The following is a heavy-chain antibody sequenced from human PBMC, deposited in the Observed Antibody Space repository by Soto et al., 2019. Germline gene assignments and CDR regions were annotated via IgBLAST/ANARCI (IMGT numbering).Heavy chain of an antibody. CDR1: GYTFTSYG. D-gene: IGHD3-9*01. V-gene: IGHV1-18*01. Sequence: ASVKVSCKASGYTFTSYGISWVRQAPGQGLEWMGWISAYNGNTNYAQKLQGRVTMTTDTSTSTAYMELRSLRSDDTAVYYCARQMYYDILTGYPDFDYWGQGTLVTVSS. CDR2: ISAYNGNT. CDR3: ARQMYYDILTGYPDFDY. J-gene: IGHJ4*02.